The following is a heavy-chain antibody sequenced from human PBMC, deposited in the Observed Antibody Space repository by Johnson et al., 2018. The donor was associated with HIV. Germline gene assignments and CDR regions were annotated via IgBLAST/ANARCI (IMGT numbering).Heavy chain of an antibody. Sequence: VQLVESGGGVVQPGGPLRLSCAASGFTFRTNGMHWVRQAPGKGLEWISFIQYDGGDKSYADSVEGRFTISRDNSKNTLYLQMNSLGTEDTCLYYCAKDGEGVSYSLDVWGQGTMVSVSS. J-gene: IGHJ3*01. CDR2: IQYDGGDK. D-gene: IGHD3-10*01. CDR1: GFTFRTNG. V-gene: IGHV3-30*02. CDR3: AKDGEGVSYSLDV.